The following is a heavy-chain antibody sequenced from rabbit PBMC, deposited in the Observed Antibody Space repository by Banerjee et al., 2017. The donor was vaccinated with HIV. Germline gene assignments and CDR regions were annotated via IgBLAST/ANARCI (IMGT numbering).Heavy chain of an antibody. J-gene: IGHJ6*01. D-gene: IGHD1-1*01. V-gene: IGHV1S40*01. CDR2: IDAGSTGST. CDR3: ARWTNIRGYNYDSL. CDR1: GFSFSSDYD. Sequence: QQLEESGGGLVKPGASLTLTCTASGFSFSSDYDMCWVRQAPGKGLEWIACIDAGSTGSTYYASWAKGRFTISKTSSTTVTLQMTSLTAADTATYFCARWTNIRGYNYDSLWGPGTLVTVS.